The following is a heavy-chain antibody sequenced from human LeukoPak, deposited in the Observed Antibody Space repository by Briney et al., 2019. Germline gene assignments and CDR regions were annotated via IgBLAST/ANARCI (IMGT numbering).Heavy chain of an antibody. J-gene: IGHJ4*02. D-gene: IGHD3-3*01. Sequence: SETLSLTCTVSGCSISRYYWSWIRQPPGTGLEWIGYIYYTGRADYNPSLKSRVSMSVDTSKNQFSLRVNSMTAADTAVYYCERGDFWSGAPTDWGQGTLVTVSS. V-gene: IGHV4-59*01. CDR3: ERGDFWSGAPTD. CDR1: GCSISRYY. CDR2: IYYTGRA.